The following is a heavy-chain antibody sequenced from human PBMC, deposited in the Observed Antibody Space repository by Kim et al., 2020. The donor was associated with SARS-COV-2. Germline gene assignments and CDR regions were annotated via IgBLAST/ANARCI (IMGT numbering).Heavy chain of an antibody. CDR1: GFTFSNAW. J-gene: IGHJ6*02. D-gene: IGHD3-10*01. CDR3: TTDPITMVRGNNYYYYGMDV. CDR2: IKSKTDGGTT. V-gene: IGHV3-15*01. Sequence: GGSLRLSCAASGFTFSNAWMSWVRQAPGKGLEWVGRIKSKTDGGTTDYAAPVKGRFTISRDDSKNTLYLQMNSLKTEDTAVYYCTTDPITMVRGNNYYYYGMDVWGQGTTVTVSS.